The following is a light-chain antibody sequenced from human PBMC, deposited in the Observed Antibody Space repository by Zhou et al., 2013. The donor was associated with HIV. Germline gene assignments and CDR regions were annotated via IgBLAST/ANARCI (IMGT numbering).Light chain of an antibody. CDR1: QSLLHSDGKTY. V-gene: IGKV2D-29*01. Sequence: EIVLTQTPLSLSVTPGQPASISCKSSQSLLHSDGKTYVFWYLQKSGQPPRILIWEVSNRFSGVPDRFSGSGSGTDFTLKISRVEAEDVGVYYCVQSLQLPRTFG. J-gene: IGKJ1*01. CDR3: VQSLQLPRT. CDR2: EVS.